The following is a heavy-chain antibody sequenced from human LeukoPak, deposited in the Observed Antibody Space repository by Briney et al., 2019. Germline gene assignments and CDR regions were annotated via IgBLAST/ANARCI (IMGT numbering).Heavy chain of an antibody. J-gene: IGHJ4*02. D-gene: IGHD3-22*01. CDR1: GFTFSSYA. CDR2: ISGSGGST. V-gene: IGHV3-23*01. Sequence: GGSLRLSCAASGFTFSSYAMSWVRQAPGKGLEWVSGISGSGGSTYYADSVKGRFTISRDNSKNTLYLQMTSLRAEDTAVYYCAKDQVWIVVGSFDYWGQGTPVTVSS. CDR3: AKDQVWIVVGSFDY.